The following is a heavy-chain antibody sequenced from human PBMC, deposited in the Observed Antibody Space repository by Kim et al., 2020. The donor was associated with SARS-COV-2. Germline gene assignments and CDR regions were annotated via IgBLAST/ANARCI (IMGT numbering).Heavy chain of an antibody. J-gene: IGHJ6*02. Sequence: SETLSLTCTVSGGSISSSSYYWGWIRQPPGKGLEWIGSIYYSGSTYYNPSLKSRVTISVDTSKNQFSLQLSSVTAADTAVYYCVRRMGSSSHYGMDVWG. D-gene: IGHD6-13*01. CDR3: VRRMGSSSHYGMDV. CDR2: IYYSGST. CDR1: GGSISSSSYY. V-gene: IGHV4-39*01.